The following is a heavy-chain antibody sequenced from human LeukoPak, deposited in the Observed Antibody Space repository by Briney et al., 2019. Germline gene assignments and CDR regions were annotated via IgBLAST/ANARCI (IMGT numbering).Heavy chain of an antibody. CDR2: IGGRGSNI. CDR3: ARGPHGGFVIIPTEF. J-gene: IGHJ4*02. Sequence: GGSLRLSCAASGFTFSSYSMNWVRQAPGKGLEWVSYIGGRGSNICYADSVKGRFTISRDNAKNSVNLQMNSLRAEDTAVYYCARGPHGGFVIIPTEFWGQGTLVTVSS. CDR1: GFTFSSYS. V-gene: IGHV3-48*01. D-gene: IGHD3-3*01.